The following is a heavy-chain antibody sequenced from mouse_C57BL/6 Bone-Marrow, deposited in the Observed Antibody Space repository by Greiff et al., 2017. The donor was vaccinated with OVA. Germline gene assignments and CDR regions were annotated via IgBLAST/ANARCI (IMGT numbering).Heavy chain of an antibody. CDR1: GFTFSSYG. J-gene: IGHJ2*01. V-gene: IGHV5-6*01. CDR3: ARGYWGY. CDR2: ISSGGSYT. Sequence: EVKLMESGGDLVKPGGSLKLSCAASGFTFSSYGMSWVRQTPDKRLEWVATISSGGSYTYYPDSVKGRFTISRDHAKNTLYLQMSSLKSEDTAMYYCARGYWGYWGQGTTLTVSS. D-gene: IGHD1-2*01.